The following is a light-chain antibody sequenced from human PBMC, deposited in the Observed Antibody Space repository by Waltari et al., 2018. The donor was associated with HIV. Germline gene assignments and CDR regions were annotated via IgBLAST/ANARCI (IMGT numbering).Light chain of an antibody. J-gene: IGLJ2*01. CDR3: QSYDMSQSGSLV. V-gene: IGLV1-40*01. Sequence: QSVLTQLPSVSGATGQRVTIACTGTRSNIGAGFDVNWYQQIPGNAPKLLIYDTNIRPSGVPDRFSGSKSGTSASLAITGLQSEDEADYYCQSYDMSQSGSLVFGGGTKLTVL. CDR2: DTN. CDR1: RSNIGAGFD.